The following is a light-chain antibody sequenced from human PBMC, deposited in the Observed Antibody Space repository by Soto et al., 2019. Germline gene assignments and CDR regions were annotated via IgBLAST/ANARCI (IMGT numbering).Light chain of an antibody. CDR1: QSIDSW. V-gene: IGKV1-5*03. CDR3: QQYRSYWT. J-gene: IGKJ1*01. Sequence: DIHMTQSPSTLSASVGDRVTITCRASQSIDSWLAWYQQKPGKAPKLLIYKASSLESGVPSRFSGSGSGTEFTLTISRLQPDDFATYYCQQYRSYWTFGQGTKVEIK. CDR2: KAS.